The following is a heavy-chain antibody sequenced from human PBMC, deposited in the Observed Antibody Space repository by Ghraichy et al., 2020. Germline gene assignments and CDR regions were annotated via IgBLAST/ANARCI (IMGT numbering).Heavy chain of an antibody. J-gene: IGHJ4*02. CDR2: INHSGST. CDR3: ARVGLAAAGMNYFYY. D-gene: IGHD6-13*01. Sequence: SETLSLTCAVYGGSFSGYYWSWIRQPPGKGLEWIGEINHSGSTNYNPSLKSRVIISVDTSKNQFSLKLSSVTAADTAVYYCARVGLAAAGMNYFYYWGQGTLFTVSS. CDR1: GGSFSGYY. V-gene: IGHV4-34*01.